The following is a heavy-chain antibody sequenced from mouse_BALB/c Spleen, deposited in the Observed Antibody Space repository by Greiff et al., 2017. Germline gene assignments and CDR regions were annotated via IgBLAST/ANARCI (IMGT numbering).Heavy chain of an antibody. CDR3: ARSGGNPWFAY. CDR2: ISSGSSTI. V-gene: IGHV5-17*02. Sequence: EVKLVESGGGLVQPGGSRKLSCAASGFTFSSFGMHWVRQAPEKGLEWVAYISSGSSTIYYADTVKGRFTISRDNPKNTLFLQMTSLRSEDTAMYYCARSGGNPWFAYWGQGTLVTVSA. J-gene: IGHJ3*01. D-gene: IGHD2-1*01. CDR1: GFTFSSFG.